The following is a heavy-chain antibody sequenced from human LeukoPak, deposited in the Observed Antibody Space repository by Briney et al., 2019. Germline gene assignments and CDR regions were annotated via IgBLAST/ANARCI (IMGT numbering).Heavy chain of an antibody. CDR2: IGGSGGYT. CDR3: PAVNKDNTKLDY. V-gene: IGHV3-23*01. Sequence: GGSLRLSCAASGFSFSSYVMSWVRQAPGKGLEWVSSIGGSGGYTYYADSVKGRFTISRDNSKSTVYLQMNSLRTEDTAVYYCPAVNKDNTKLDYWGQGTLVTVSS. CDR1: GFSFSSYV. J-gene: IGHJ4*02. D-gene: IGHD6-19*01.